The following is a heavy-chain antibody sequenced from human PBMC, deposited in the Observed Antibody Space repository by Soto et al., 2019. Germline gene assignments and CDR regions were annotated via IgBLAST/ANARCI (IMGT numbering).Heavy chain of an antibody. CDR1: GGSISSGGYS. J-gene: IGHJ4*02. CDR3: AWDPGR. V-gene: IGHV4-30-2*01. Sequence: QLQLQESGSGLVKPSQTLSLTCAVSGGSISSGGYSWSWIRQPPGKGLEWIGYIYHSGSTYYNPPPKRVDPKSVEGSETHFSRKRGAGTAGNLAVYYFAWDPGRWGQGTLVT. CDR2: IYHSGST.